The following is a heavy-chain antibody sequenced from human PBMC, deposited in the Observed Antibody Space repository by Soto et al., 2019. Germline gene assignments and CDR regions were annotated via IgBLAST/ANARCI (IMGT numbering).Heavy chain of an antibody. J-gene: IGHJ3*02. V-gene: IGHV3-15*01. Sequence: EVQLVESEGGLVEPGGSLRLSCAASGFTFTNVWMTWVRQAPGKGLEWVGRIKRKIDDGTTDYAAPVKGRFTISRDDSKSTLYLQMNSLKTEDTAVYYCTTDHYCSSTTCPGAFDMWGQGTMVTVSS. D-gene: IGHD2-2*01. CDR3: TTDHYCSSTTCPGAFDM. CDR1: GFTFTNVW. CDR2: IKRKIDDGTT.